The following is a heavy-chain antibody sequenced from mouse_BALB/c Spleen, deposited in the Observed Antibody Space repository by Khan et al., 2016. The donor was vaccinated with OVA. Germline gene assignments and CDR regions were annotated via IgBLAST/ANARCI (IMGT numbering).Heavy chain of an antibody. D-gene: IGHD1-2*01. V-gene: IGHV9-3-1*01. J-gene: IGHJ2*01. Sequence: QIQLVQSGPEVKKPGETVKISCKASGYTFTNYGMNWVKQAPGKGLKWMGWINTYTGETTYADDFKGRFAFSLDTSAITTYLQINNLKNEDTATYFCARQRPYCFDYWGQGTTLTVSA. CDR2: INTYTGET. CDR1: GYTFTNYG. CDR3: ARQRPYCFDY.